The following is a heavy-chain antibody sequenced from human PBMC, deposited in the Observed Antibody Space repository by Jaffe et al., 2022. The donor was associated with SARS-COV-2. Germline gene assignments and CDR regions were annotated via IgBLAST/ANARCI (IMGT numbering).Heavy chain of an antibody. V-gene: IGHV3-43*02. J-gene: IGHJ4*02. CDR1: GFTFDDYA. D-gene: IGHD5-12*01. Sequence: EVQLVESGGGVVQPGGSLRLSCAASGFTFDDYAMHWVRQAPGKGLEWVSLISGDGGSTYYADSVKGRFTISRDNSKNSLYLQMNSLRTEDTALYYCAVSGRDGYNWNFDYWGQGTLVTVSS. CDR3: AVSGRDGYNWNFDY. CDR2: ISGDGGST.